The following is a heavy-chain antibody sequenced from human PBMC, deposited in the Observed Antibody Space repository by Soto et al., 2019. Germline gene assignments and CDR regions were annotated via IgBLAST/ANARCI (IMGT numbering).Heavy chain of an antibody. CDR3: ARDPQPSGRPSYGMDV. D-gene: IGHD1-1*01. Sequence: PGGSLRLSCAASGFTFSSYSMNWVRQAPGKGLEWVSSISSSSSYIYYADSVKGRFTISRDNAKNSLYLQMNSLRAEDTAVYYCARDPQPSGRPSYGMDVWGQGTTVTSP. CDR1: GFTFSSYS. J-gene: IGHJ6*02. CDR2: ISSSSSYI. V-gene: IGHV3-21*01.